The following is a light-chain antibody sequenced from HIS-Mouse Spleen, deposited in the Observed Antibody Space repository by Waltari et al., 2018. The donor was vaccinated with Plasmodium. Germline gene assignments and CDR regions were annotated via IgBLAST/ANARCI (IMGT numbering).Light chain of an antibody. CDR3: QQSYSTPQLT. CDR2: AAS. V-gene: IGKV1-39*01. CDR1: QSISSY. J-gene: IGKJ4*01. Sequence: SASVGDRVTITCRASQSISSYLNWYQQKPGKAPKLLIYAASSLQSGVPSRFSGSGSGTDFTLTISSLQPEDFATYYCQQSYSTPQLTFGGGTKVEIK.